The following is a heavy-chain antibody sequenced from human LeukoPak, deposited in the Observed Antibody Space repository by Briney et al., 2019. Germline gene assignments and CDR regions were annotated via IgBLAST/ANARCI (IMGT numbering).Heavy chain of an antibody. CDR1: GASISTYY. J-gene: IGHJ4*02. CDR2: IYHSGST. CDR3: ARGGGYASPIGY. V-gene: IGHV4-59*01. D-gene: IGHD5-12*01. Sequence: SQTLSLTFTLSGASISTYYGSSVRQPPGKGREWIGYIYHSGSTNYNPSLKSRVTISVDTSKNQFSLKLSSVTAADTAVYYCARGGGYASPIGYWGQGALVTVSS.